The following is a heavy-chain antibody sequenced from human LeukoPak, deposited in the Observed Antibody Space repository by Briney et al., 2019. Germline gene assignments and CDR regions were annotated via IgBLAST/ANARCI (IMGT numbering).Heavy chain of an antibody. CDR3: ARYCSSTSCYTTYYYYGMDV. CDR2: ISSSGSTI. D-gene: IGHD2-2*02. J-gene: IGHJ6*02. CDR1: GFTFSDYY. Sequence: PGGSLRLSCAASGFTFSDYYMSWIRQAPGKGLEWVSYISSSGSTIYYADSVKGRFTISRDNAKSSLYLQMNSLRAEDTAVYYCARYCSSTSCYTTYYYYGMDVWGQGTTVTVSS. V-gene: IGHV3-11*01.